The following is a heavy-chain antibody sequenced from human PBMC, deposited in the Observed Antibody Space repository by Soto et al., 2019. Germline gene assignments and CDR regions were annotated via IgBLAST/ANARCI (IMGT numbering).Heavy chain of an antibody. CDR2: ISSSGYPI. D-gene: IGHD3-9*01. Sequence: GVLRLSCAASGFTFSDYHMSWIRQTPGKGLEWVSFISSSGYPIYYADSVRARFTVSRDNAKKSVYLQMNSLRADDTAVYYCAREYIDYLYFDYWGQGALVTVSS. CDR3: AREYIDYLYFDY. J-gene: IGHJ4*02. V-gene: IGHV3-11*01. CDR1: GFTFSDYH.